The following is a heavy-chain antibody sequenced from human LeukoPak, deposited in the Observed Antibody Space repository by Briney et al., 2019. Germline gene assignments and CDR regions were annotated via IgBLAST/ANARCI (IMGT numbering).Heavy chain of an antibody. V-gene: IGHV3-48*04. CDR3: ARSTGYCSGGSCHRDALDI. J-gene: IGHJ3*02. D-gene: IGHD2-15*01. CDR1: GFTFSSYS. CDR2: ISSGSRTI. Sequence: GGSLRLSCAASGFTFSSYSMNWVRQAPGKGLDWVSYISSGSRTIYYADSVKGRFTISRDNAKNSLYLQMNSLRAEDTAVYYCARSTGYCSGGSCHRDALDIWGQGTMVTVSS.